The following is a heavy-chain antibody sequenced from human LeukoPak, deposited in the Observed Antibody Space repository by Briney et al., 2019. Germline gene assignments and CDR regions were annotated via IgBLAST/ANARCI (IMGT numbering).Heavy chain of an antibody. D-gene: IGHD6-19*01. CDR1: GGSISSSSYY. CDR3: ASVGSSGWLFFDY. J-gene: IGHJ4*02. V-gene: IGHV4-39*01. Sequence: SETLSLTCTVSGGSISSSSYYWGWIRQPPGKGLEWIGSIYYSGSTYYNPSLKSRVTISVDTSKNQFSLKLSSVTAADTAVYYCASVGSSGWLFFDYWAQGTLVTVSS. CDR2: IYYSGST.